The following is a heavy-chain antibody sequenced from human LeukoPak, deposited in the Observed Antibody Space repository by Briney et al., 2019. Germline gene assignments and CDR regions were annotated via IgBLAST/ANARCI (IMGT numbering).Heavy chain of an antibody. V-gene: IGHV3-23*01. D-gene: IGHD2-2*01. Sequence: SGGSLRLSCAASGFTFSSYAMSWVRQAPGKGLEWVSAITGGGDTTYYAHPVKGRFTIYRDNSKNTVYLQMNSLRAEDTAVYYCANRRCTSSSCYLEYWGQGILVAVSS. CDR1: GFTFSSYA. J-gene: IGHJ4*02. CDR2: ITGGGDTT. CDR3: ANRRCTSSSCYLEY.